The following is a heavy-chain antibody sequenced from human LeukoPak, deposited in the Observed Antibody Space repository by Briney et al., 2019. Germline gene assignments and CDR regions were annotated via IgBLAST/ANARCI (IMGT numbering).Heavy chain of an antibody. D-gene: IGHD2-21*02. CDR1: GFTFSSYG. J-gene: IGHJ4*02. V-gene: IGHV3-33*01. CDR2: IWYDGSNK. Sequence: GGSLRLSCAASGFTFSSYGMHWVRQAPGKGLGWVAVIWYDGSNKYYADSVKGRFTISRDNSKNTLYLQMNSLRAEDTAVYYCARSVVTATGRFYWGQGTLVTVSS. CDR3: ARSVVTATGRFY.